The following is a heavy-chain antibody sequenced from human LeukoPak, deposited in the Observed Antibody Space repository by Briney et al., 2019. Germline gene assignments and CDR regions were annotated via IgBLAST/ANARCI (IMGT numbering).Heavy chain of an antibody. CDR1: GYTFTSYY. CDR2: INPSGGGT. V-gene: IGHV1-46*01. J-gene: IGHJ4*02. Sequence: GASVSVSCKASGYTFTSYYMHWVRQAPGQGLEWMGIINPSGGGTSYAQQFQGRVTMTRDTSTSTVYMELSSLRSEDTAVYYCARALGYCSSTSCYTLAYWGQGTLVTVSS. CDR3: ARALGYCSSTSCYTLAY. D-gene: IGHD2-2*02.